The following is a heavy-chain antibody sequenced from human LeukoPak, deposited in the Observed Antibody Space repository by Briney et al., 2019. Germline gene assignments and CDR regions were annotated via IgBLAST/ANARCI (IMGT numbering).Heavy chain of an antibody. Sequence: ASVKVSCKASGYTFTSYYMHWVRQAPGQGLEWMGIINPSGGSTSYAQKFQGRVTMTRDTSTSTVYMELSSLRSEDTAVYYCASGQTYSSSWQGDYYYGMDVWGQGTTVTVSS. J-gene: IGHJ6*02. CDR1: GYTFTSYY. CDR3: ASGQTYSSSWQGDYYYGMDV. V-gene: IGHV1-46*01. CDR2: INPSGGST. D-gene: IGHD6-13*01.